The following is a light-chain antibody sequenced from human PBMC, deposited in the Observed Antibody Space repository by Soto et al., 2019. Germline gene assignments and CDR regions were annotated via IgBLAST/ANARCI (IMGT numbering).Light chain of an antibody. CDR1: SSNIGSNN. J-gene: IGLJ3*02. Sequence: QSVVTQPPSASGTPGQRVTISCSGSSSNIGSNNVNWYQQLPGTAPKLLIYTNNQRPSGVPDRFSGSKSATSASLAISGLQSEDEADYYCAVWDDGLNGWVFGGGTQLTVL. CDR2: TNN. V-gene: IGLV1-44*01. CDR3: AVWDDGLNGWV.